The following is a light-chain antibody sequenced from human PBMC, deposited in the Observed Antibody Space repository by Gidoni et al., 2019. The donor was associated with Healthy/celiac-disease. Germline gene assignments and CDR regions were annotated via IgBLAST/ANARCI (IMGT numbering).Light chain of an antibody. Sequence: DIQMTQSPSSLSASVGDRVTITCRASQSISSYLNWYQQKPGKAPKLLIYAASSLQSGVPSTFSGSRSATDFTLTISSLQPEDFATYYCQQSYSTLYTFGQGTKLEIK. CDR1: QSISSY. CDR3: QQSYSTLYT. V-gene: IGKV1-39*01. J-gene: IGKJ2*01. CDR2: AAS.